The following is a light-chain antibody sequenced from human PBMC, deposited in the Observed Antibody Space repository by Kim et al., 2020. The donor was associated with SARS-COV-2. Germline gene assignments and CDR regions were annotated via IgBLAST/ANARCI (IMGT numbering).Light chain of an antibody. CDR1: TSNIGTNY. J-gene: IGLJ2*01. V-gene: IGLV1-47*01. Sequence: GQGVTISLSVSTSNIGTNYVSWYQQLPGTAPKLLIYSNNQRPSVVPDRFSASKSGTSASLAISGLRSEDEADYYCAAWDDSLSGVVFGGGTKLTVL. CDR2: SNN. CDR3: AAWDDSLSGVV.